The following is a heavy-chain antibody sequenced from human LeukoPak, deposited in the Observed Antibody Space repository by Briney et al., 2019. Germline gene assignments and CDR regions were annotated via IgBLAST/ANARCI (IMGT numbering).Heavy chain of an antibody. D-gene: IGHD1-26*01. CDR2: ISSNGGST. Sequence: QSGGSLRLSCAASGSTFSSYAMHWVRQAPGKGLEYVSAISSNGGSTYYANSVKGRFTISRDNSEDTLYLQMGSLRAEDMAVYYCARVGSWDAFDIWGQGTMVTVSS. CDR3: ARVGSWDAFDI. CDR1: GSTFSSYA. J-gene: IGHJ3*02. V-gene: IGHV3-64*01.